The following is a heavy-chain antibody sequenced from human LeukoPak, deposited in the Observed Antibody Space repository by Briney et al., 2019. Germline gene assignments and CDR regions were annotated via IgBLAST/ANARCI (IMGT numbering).Heavy chain of an antibody. CDR1: GFNFASNW. CDR2: INSGGSGT. CDR3: ARVAVAGLD. D-gene: IGHD6-19*01. Sequence: PGGSLRLSCAASGFNFASNWMHWVRQTPGKGLMWVSRINSGGSGTSYADSVEGRFTISRDNAKNTLYLQMNSLRAEDTAVYYCARVAVAGLDWGQGTLVTVSS. V-gene: IGHV3-74*01. J-gene: IGHJ4*02.